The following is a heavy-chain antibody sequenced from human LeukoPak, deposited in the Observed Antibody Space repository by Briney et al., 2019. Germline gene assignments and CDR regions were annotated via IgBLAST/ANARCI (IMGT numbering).Heavy chain of an antibody. CDR1: GGSISSYY. D-gene: IGHD2-21*02. CDR2: IYYSGST. J-gene: IGHJ6*02. Sequence: SETLSLTCTVSGGSISSYYWSWIRQPPGKGLEWIGYIYYSGSTNYNPSLKSRVTISVDTSKNQFSLKLSSVTAADTAVYYCASPERVVTATDYYGMDVWGQGTTVTVSS. CDR3: ASPERVVTATDYYGMDV. V-gene: IGHV4-59*01.